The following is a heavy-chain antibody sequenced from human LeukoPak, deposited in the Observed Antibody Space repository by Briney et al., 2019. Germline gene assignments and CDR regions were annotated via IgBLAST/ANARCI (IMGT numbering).Heavy chain of an antibody. J-gene: IGHJ4*02. Sequence: GGSLRLSCAASGFTFSSYTMNWVRQAPGKGLEWVSSITRTSNYIYYADSVKGRFTISRDNAKNSLYLQMNSLRAEDTALYYCAKDKVVGATYPQLIDYWGQGTLVTVSS. V-gene: IGHV3-21*04. CDR1: GFTFSSYT. CDR2: ITRTSNYI. D-gene: IGHD1-26*01. CDR3: AKDKVVGATYPQLIDY.